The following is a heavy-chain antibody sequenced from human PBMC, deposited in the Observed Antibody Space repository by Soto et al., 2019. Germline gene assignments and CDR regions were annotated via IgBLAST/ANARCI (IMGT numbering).Heavy chain of an antibody. Sequence: GESLKISCAASGFTVSSNYMSWVRQAPGKGLEWVSVIYSGGSTYYADSVKGRFTISRDNSKNTLYLQMNSLRAEDTAVYYCARDPYCSSTSCYFDYWGQGTLVTVSS. D-gene: IGHD2-2*01. CDR1: GFTVSSNY. CDR3: ARDPYCSSTSCYFDY. J-gene: IGHJ4*02. V-gene: IGHV3-66*01. CDR2: IYSGGST.